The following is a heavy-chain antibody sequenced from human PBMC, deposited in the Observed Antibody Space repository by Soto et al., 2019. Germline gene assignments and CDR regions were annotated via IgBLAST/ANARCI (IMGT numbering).Heavy chain of an antibody. V-gene: IGHV2-5*02. CDR3: VQRLGGRIPYG. CDR1: GFSLTTYGVA. CDR2: IYWDDDK. J-gene: IGHJ6*02. Sequence: ITLKESGPTLVKPTQTLTLTCTFSGFSLTTYGVAVGWIRQPPRKALELLALIYWDDDKRYSPSLRSRLTITKDTSDSQVVLTMTRMDPVDTATYYCVQRLGGRIPYGWGQGTSVTVSS. D-gene: IGHD3-16*01.